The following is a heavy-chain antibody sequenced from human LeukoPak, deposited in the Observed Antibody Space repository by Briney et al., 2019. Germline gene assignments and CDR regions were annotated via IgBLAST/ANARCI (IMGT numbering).Heavy chain of an antibody. CDR1: GGSISSYY. V-gene: IGHV4-59*01. CDR3: ARDRGDFDY. D-gene: IGHD3-16*01. J-gene: IGHJ4*02. Sequence: SETLSLTCTVSGGSISSYYWSWIRQPPGKGLEWIGYIYYSGSTNYNPSLKSRVTISVDTSKTQFSLKLSSVTAADTAVYYCARDRGDFDYWGQGTLVTVSS. CDR2: IYYSGST.